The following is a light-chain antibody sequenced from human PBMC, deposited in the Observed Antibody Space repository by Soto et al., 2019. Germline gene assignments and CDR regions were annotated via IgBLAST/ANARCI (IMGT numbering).Light chain of an antibody. Sequence: EIVLTQSPGTLSLSPGERATLSCRASQSVSSSYLAWYQQKPGQAPRLLIYGASRRATGTPDRFSGSGSGTDFTLTISRLEPEDFAVYYCQQYGSSPLTFGQGTKVVIK. V-gene: IGKV3-20*01. CDR3: QQYGSSPLT. CDR2: GAS. CDR1: QSVSSSY. J-gene: IGKJ1*01.